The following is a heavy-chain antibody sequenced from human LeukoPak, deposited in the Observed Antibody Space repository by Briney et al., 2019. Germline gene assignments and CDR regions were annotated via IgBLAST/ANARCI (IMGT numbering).Heavy chain of an antibody. CDR1: GGSISSYY. J-gene: IGHJ4*02. Sequence: SETLSLTCTVSGGSISSYYWSWIRQPPGKGLEWIGYIYYSGSTNYNPSLKSRVTISVDTSKNQFSLKLSSVTAADTAVYYCARQLGYCSGGSCYSGYFDYWGQGTLVTVSS. CDR3: ARQLGYCSGGSCYSGYFDY. D-gene: IGHD2-15*01. CDR2: IYYSGST. V-gene: IGHV4-59*01.